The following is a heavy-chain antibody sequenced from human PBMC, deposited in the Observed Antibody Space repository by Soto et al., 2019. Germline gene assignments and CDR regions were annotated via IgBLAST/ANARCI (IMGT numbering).Heavy chain of an antibody. CDR3: AKVARQQLAPTHFDI. D-gene: IGHD6-13*01. CDR1: GFTFSSYA. V-gene: IGHV3-23*01. Sequence: GESLKISCAASGFTFSSYAMSWVRQAPGKGLEWVSAISGSGGSTYYADSVKGRFTVSRDNSKNTLYLQMNSLRAEDTAVYYCAKVARQQLAPTHFDIWGQGTMVTVSS. J-gene: IGHJ3*02. CDR2: ISGSGGST.